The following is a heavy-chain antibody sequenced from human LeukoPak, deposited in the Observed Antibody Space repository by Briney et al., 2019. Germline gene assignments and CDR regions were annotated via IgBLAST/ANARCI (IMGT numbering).Heavy chain of an antibody. V-gene: IGHV1-69*13. D-gene: IGHD4-11*01. CDR2: IIPIFGTA. CDR3: ARDWDYRNDDAFDI. Sequence: SVKVSCKASGGTFSSYAISWVRQAPGQGLEWMGGIIPIFGTANYAQKFQGRVTITADESTSTAYMELSSLRSEDTAVYYCARDWDYRNDDAFDIWGQGTMVTVSS. J-gene: IGHJ3*02. CDR1: GGTFSSYA.